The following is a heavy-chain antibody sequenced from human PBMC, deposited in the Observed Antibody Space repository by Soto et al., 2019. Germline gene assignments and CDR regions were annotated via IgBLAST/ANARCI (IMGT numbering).Heavy chain of an antibody. J-gene: IGHJ6*02. V-gene: IGHV1-69*01. CDR2: IIPIFGTA. CDR3: ARDAKQLVVTARTTYYYYGMDV. Sequence: QVQLVQSGAEVKKPGSSVKVSCKDSGGTFSSYAISWVRQAPGQGLEWMGGIIPIFGTANYAQKFQGRVTITADESTSTAYMELSSLRSEDTAVYYCARDAKQLVVTARTTYYYYGMDVWGQGTTVTVSS. D-gene: IGHD6-6*01. CDR1: GGTFSSYA.